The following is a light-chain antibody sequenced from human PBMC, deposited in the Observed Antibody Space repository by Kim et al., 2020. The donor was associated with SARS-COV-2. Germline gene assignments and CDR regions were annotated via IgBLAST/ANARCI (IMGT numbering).Light chain of an antibody. CDR3: QQLNSFPRIT. J-gene: IGKJ5*01. Sequence: VRHLVPLTCLSSQGISSYLAWYQQKPGTAPKLLVHAASTLRSGVPSRFGGSGSGTEFTLTISSLQPEDFATCCCQQLNSFPRITFGQGTPLEIK. V-gene: IGKV1-9*01. CDR1: QGISSY. CDR2: AAS.